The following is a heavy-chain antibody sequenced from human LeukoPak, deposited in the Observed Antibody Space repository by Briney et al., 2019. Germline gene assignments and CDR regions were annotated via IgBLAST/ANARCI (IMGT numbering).Heavy chain of an antibody. CDR1: GFTFSSYA. V-gene: IGHV3-23*01. CDR3: ARGGYDPYYYYYYMDV. Sequence: GGSLRLSCAASGFTFSSYAMSWVRQAPGKGLEWVSAISGSGGSTYYADSVKGRFTISRDNSKNTLYLQMNSLRAEDTAVYYCARGGYDPYYYYYYMDVWGKGTTVTVSS. CDR2: ISGSGGST. D-gene: IGHD5-12*01. J-gene: IGHJ6*03.